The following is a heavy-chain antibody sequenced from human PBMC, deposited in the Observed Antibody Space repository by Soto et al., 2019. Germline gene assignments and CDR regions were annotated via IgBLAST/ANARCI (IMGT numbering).Heavy chain of an antibody. Sequence: GASVKVSCKASGYTFTSYGISWVRQAPGQGLEWMGGIIPIFGTANYAQKFRGRVTITADESTSTAYMELSSLRSEDTAVYYCARDLYSGGYYAVSSSYYGLAVWGQGTTVTVS. D-gene: IGHD1-26*01. CDR3: ARDLYSGGYYAVSSSYYGLAV. CDR2: IIPIFGTA. CDR1: GYTFTSYG. J-gene: IGHJ6*02. V-gene: IGHV1-69*13.